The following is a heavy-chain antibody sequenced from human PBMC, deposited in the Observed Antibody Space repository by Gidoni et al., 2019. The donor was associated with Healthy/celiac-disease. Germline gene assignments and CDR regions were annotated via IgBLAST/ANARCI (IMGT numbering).Heavy chain of an antibody. CDR3: ASSSWYYPTGDAFDI. CDR1: GFTVSSNY. J-gene: IGHJ3*02. D-gene: IGHD6-13*01. Sequence: EVQLVESGGGLVQPGGSLRLSCAASGFTVSSNYMSWVRQAPGKGLEWVSVIYSGGSTYYADSVKGRFTISRDNSKNTLYLQMNSLRAEDTAVYYCASSSWYYPTGDAFDIWGQGTMVTVTS. CDR2: IYSGGST. V-gene: IGHV3-66*01.